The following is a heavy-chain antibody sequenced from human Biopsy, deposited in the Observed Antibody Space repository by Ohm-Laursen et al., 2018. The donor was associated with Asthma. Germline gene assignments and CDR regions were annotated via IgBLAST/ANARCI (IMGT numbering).Heavy chain of an antibody. J-gene: IGHJ6*02. Sequence: SLRLSCAASGFTFSDYYMSWTRQAPGKGLEWVSYISSSGSTIYYADSVKGRFTISRDNAKNSLYLQMNSLRAEDTAVYYCARDREVYGSGIGALYYYYYYGMDVWGQGTTVTVSS. CDR2: ISSSGSTI. V-gene: IGHV3-11*01. D-gene: IGHD3-10*01. CDR3: ARDREVYGSGIGALYYYYYYGMDV. CDR1: GFTFSDYY.